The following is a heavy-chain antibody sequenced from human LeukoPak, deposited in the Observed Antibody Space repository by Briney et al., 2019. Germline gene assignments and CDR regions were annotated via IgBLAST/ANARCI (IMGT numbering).Heavy chain of an antibody. J-gene: IGHJ4*02. V-gene: IGHV4-34*01. D-gene: IGHD1-26*01. CDR2: INHSGST. CDR3: GEARGRRLDY. CDR1: GGSFSGYY. Sequence: SETLSLTCAVYGGSFSGYYWSWIRQPPGKGLEWIGEINHSGSTNYNPSLKSRVTISVDTSKNQFSLKLSSVTAADTAVYYCGEARGRRLDYWGQGTLVTVSS.